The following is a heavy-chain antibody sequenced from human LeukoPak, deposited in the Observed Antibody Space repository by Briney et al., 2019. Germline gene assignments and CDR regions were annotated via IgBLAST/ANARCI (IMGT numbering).Heavy chain of an antibody. CDR2: ISSSSSYN. D-gene: IGHD3-22*01. CDR3: ARYPRDYYYDSSGYYQYYFDY. J-gene: IGHJ4*02. CDR1: GFTFSSYS. V-gene: IGHV3-21*01. Sequence: GGSLGLSCAASGFTFSSYSMNWVRQAPGKGLEWVSSISSSSSYNYYADSVKGRFTISRDNAKNSLYLQMNSLRAEDTAVYYCARYPRDYYYDSSGYYQYYFDYWGQGTLVTVSS.